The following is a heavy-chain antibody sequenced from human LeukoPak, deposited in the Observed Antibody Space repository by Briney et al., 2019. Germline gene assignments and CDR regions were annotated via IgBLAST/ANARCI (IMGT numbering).Heavy chain of an antibody. CDR2: IYYSGST. CDR3: ARHVWGSYRYFDY. CDR1: GGSISSSSYY. D-gene: IGHD3-16*02. Sequence: SETLSLTCTVSGGSISSSSYYWGWIRQPPGKGLEWIGSIYYSGSTYYNPSLKSRVTISADTSKNQFSLKLSSVTAADTAVYYCARHVWGSYRYFDYWGQGTLVTVSP. V-gene: IGHV4-39*01. J-gene: IGHJ4*02.